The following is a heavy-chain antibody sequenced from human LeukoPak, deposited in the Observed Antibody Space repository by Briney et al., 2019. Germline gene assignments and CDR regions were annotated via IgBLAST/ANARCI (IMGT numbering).Heavy chain of an antibody. V-gene: IGHV4-59*01. CDR1: GCSLSSYY. J-gene: IGHJ4*02. CDR2: IYYSGST. CDR3: ARGTYGDYSVYFDY. D-gene: IGHD4-17*01. Sequence: SETVSLTCTVSGCSLSSYYWSWIRQPPAKGLEGIGYIYYSGSTNYNPSLKSRVTISVDTSKNQFSLKLSSVTAADTAVYYCARGTYGDYSVYFDYWGQGTLVTVSS.